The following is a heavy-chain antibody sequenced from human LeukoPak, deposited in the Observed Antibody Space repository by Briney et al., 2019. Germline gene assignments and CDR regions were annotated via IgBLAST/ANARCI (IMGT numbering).Heavy chain of an antibody. J-gene: IGHJ4*02. CDR1: GYTFTSYG. CDR3: ARAQYSSSWYIGDY. V-gene: IGHV1-18*01. D-gene: IGHD6-13*01. Sequence: VASVKVSCKASGYTFTSYGISWVRQAPGQGLEWMGWISAYNGNTNYAQKLQGRVTMTTDTSTSTAYMELRSLRSDDTAVYYCARAQYSSSWYIGDYWGQGTLVTVSS. CDR2: ISAYNGNT.